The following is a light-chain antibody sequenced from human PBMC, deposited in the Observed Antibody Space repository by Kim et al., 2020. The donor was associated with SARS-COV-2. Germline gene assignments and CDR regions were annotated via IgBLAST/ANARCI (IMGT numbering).Light chain of an antibody. CDR1: TEAVTSGYY. J-gene: IGLJ2*01. CDR3: LLYYGGAQGV. Sequence: GCTFSLPCPSGTEAVTSGYYPNWFQQKPGQAPRALIYSTSNKHSWTPARYSGSLLGGKAALTLSGVQPEDEAEYYCLLYYGGAQGVFGGGTQLTVL. V-gene: IGLV7-43*01. CDR2: STS.